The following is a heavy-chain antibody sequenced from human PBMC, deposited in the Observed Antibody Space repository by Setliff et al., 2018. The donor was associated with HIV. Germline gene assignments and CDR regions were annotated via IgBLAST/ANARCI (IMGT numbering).Heavy chain of an antibody. D-gene: IGHD6-13*01. CDR1: GGSISSYY. CDR3: ARQGVTAAGLDY. V-gene: IGHV4-4*09. J-gene: IGHJ4*02. CDR2: IYASGRT. Sequence: SETLSLTCTVFGGSISSYYWNWIRQPPGKGLEWIGNIYASGRTNYNPPLKSRVSISIDTSKSQFSLRLSPVTAADTAVYYCARQGVTAAGLDYWGQGTLVTVSS.